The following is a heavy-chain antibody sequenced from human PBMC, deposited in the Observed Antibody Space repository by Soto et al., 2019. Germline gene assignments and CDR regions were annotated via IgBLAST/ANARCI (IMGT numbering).Heavy chain of an antibody. CDR2: IFYTGST. V-gene: IGHV4-39*01. D-gene: IGHD3-10*01. J-gene: IGHJ4*02. CDR1: GGSISSRSYY. Sequence: SETLSLTCTVSGGSISSRSYYWSWIRQPPGKGLEWIGSIFYTGSTYYDSSLQSRVTMSVDTSKNQFSLKLSSVTAADTAVYYCARQDYYGSGSYSYWGQGTLVTVSS. CDR3: ARQDYYGSGSYSY.